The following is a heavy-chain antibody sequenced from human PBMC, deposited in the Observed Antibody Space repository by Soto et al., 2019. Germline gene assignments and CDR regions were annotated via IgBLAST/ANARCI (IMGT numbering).Heavy chain of an antibody. V-gene: IGHV3-33*01. D-gene: IGHD4-17*01. Sequence: GGCMKLSSAAAGYTFNSSGMHGVRQAPGKGLEWVAVIWYDGSNKYYADSVKGRFTISRDNSKNTLYLQMNSLRADDTAVYYCARDLHGDPYYWGQGTLVTVSS. CDR3: ARDLHGDPYY. J-gene: IGHJ4*02. CDR1: GYTFNSSG. CDR2: IWYDGSNK.